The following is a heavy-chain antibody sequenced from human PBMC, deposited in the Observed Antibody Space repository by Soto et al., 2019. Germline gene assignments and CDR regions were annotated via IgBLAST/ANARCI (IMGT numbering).Heavy chain of an antibody. CDR3: ARLRSIAARDYYYMDV. V-gene: IGHV4-59*08. Sequence: SETLSLTCTVSGGSISSYYWSWIRQPPGKGLEWIGYIYYSGSTNYNPSLKSRVTISVDTSKNQFSLKLSSVTAADTAVYYCARLRSIAARDYYYMDVWGKGTTVTVSS. CDR2: IYYSGST. D-gene: IGHD6-6*01. J-gene: IGHJ6*03. CDR1: GGSISSYY.